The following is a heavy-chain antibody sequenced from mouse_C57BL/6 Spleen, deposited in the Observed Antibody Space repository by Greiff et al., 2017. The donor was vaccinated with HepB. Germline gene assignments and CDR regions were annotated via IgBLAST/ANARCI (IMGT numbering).Heavy chain of an antibody. V-gene: IGHV5-4*01. J-gene: IGHJ1*03. CDR1: GFTFSSYA. CDR3: ARRGYYGSSGSYWYFDV. CDR2: ISDGGSYT. D-gene: IGHD1-1*01. Sequence: EVQLVESGGGLVKPGGSLKLSCAASGFTFSSYAMSWVRQTPEKRLEWVATISDGGSYTYYPDNVKGRFTISRDNAKNNLYLQLSHLKSEDTAMYYWARRGYYGSSGSYWYFDVWGTGTTVTVSS.